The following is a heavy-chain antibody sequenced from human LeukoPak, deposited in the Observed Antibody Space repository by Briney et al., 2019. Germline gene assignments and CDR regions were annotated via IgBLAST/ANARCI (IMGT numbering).Heavy chain of an antibody. CDR1: GGSFSGYY. CDR2: INHSGST. J-gene: IGHJ3*02. CDR3: ARGAGRGRYNWNDVRGDAFDI. D-gene: IGHD1-1*01. Sequence: PSETLSLTCAVYGGSFSGYYWSWIRQPPGKGLEWIGEINHSGSTNYNPSLKSRVTISVDTSKNQFSLKLSSVTAADTAVYYCARGAGRGRYNWNDVRGDAFDIWGQGTVVTVSS. V-gene: IGHV4-34*01.